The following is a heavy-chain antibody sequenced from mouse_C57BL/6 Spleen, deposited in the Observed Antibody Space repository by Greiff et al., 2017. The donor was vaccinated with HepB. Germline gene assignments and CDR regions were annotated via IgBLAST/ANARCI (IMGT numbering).Heavy chain of an antibody. CDR2: ISSGGSYT. CDR3: ATYYSNYVYYFDY. J-gene: IGHJ2*01. CDR1: GFTFSSYG. Sequence: EVKLVESGGDLVKPGGSLKLSCAASGFTFSSYGMSWVRQTPDKRLEWVATISSGGSYTYYPDSVKGRFTISRDNAKNTLYLQMSSLKSEDTAMYYCATYYSNYVYYFDYWGQGTTLTVSS. V-gene: IGHV5-6*01. D-gene: IGHD2-5*01.